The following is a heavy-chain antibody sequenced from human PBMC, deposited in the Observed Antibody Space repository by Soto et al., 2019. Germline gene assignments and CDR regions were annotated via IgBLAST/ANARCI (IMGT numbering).Heavy chain of an antibody. CDR1: GFTFSSYA. V-gene: IGHV3-30-3*01. J-gene: IGHJ6*02. CDR3: ARDGIRSIAARLLYYYGMDV. Sequence: GGSLRLSCAASGFTFSSYAMHWVRQAPGKGLEWVAVISYDGSNKYYADSVKGRFTISRDNSKNTLYLQMNSLRAEDTAVYYCARDGIRSIAARLLYYYGMDVWGQGTTVTVSS. CDR2: ISYDGSNK. D-gene: IGHD6-6*01.